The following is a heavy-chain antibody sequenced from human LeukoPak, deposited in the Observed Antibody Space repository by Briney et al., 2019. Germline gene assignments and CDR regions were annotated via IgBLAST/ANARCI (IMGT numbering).Heavy chain of an antibody. CDR1: GGSFSGYY. CDR2: INHSGST. D-gene: IGHD3-16*02. CDR3: ARQYYDYVWGSYRDLYYFDY. V-gene: IGHV4-34*01. Sequence: SETLSLTCAVYGGSFSGYYWSWIRQPPGKGLEWIEEINHSGSTNYNPSLKSRVTISVDTSKNQFSLKLSSVTAADTAVYYCARQYYDYVWGSYRDLYYFDYWGQGTLVTVSS. J-gene: IGHJ4*02.